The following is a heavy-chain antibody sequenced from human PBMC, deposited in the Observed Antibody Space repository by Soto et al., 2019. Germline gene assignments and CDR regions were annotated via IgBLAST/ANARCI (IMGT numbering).Heavy chain of an antibody. CDR3: AADATAWQQMVPSDY. CDR1: GFTFTSSA. J-gene: IGHJ4*02. V-gene: IGHV1-58*01. CDR2: IAVGSGYT. Sequence: SVKVSCKASGFTFTSSAFQWVRQARGQRLEWIGWIAVGSGYTNYAQRFQDRATLTRDMSTATTYMELSRLTSEDTAIYYCAADATAWQQMVPSDYWGQGTLVTVSS. D-gene: IGHD2-8*01.